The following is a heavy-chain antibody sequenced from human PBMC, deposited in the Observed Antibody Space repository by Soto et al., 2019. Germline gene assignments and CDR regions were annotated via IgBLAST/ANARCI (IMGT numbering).Heavy chain of an antibody. Sequence: EVQLVESGGGLVQPGGSLRLSCAASGFAFSTYEMDSVRQPPGKGLEWDSYSTSGGAEYYADSVKGRFTISRDNAKNSLYLQMDSLRDEDTATYYCARDSPVLKVFSGASYYFYGMDVWGQGTTVTVSS. J-gene: IGHJ6*02. V-gene: IGHV3-48*03. CDR2: STSGGAE. CDR1: GFAFSTYE. CDR3: ARDSPVLKVFSGASYYFYGMDV. D-gene: IGHD2-8*01.